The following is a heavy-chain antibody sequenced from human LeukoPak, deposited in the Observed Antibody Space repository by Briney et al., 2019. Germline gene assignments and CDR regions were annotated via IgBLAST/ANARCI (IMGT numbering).Heavy chain of an antibody. V-gene: IGHV3-23*01. CDR3: AKGWQLVY. CDR2: ISGSGGST. CDR1: GFAFRNYW. Sequence: GGSLRLSCVASGFAFRNYWMYWVRQGPGKGLVWLSAISGSGGSTYYADSVKGRFTISRDNSKNTLYLQMNRLRAEDTAVYYCAKGWQLVYWGQGTLVTVSS. D-gene: IGHD6-6*01. J-gene: IGHJ4*02.